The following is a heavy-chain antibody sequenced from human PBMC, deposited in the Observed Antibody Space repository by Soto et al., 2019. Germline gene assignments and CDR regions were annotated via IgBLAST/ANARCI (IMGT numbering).Heavy chain of an antibody. CDR2: IYYSGST. J-gene: IGHJ5*02. V-gene: IGHV4-30-4*01. CDR3: ARGVGYYDSSGYYWPDP. CDR1: GGSISSGDYY. Sequence: SETLSLTCTVSGGSISSGDYYWSWIRQPPGRGLEWIGYIYYSGSTYYNPSLKSRVTISVDTSKNQFSLKLSSVTAADTAVYYCARGVGYYDSSGYYWPDPWGQGTLVTVSS. D-gene: IGHD3-22*01.